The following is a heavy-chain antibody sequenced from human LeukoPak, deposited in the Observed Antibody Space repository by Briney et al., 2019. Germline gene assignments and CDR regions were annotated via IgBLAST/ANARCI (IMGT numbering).Heavy chain of an antibody. CDR3: AKGCKGFPLGLRFDS. CDR1: GGSISSNNW. Sequence: PSGTLSLTCAVSGGSISSNNWWSWVRQPPGKGLEWIGEIYHSGSTDYNPSLESRVTISVDKSKNQSSLKLSYVTAADTAVYYCAKGCKGFPLGLRFDSWGQGTLVSVSS. D-gene: IGHD2-21*01. J-gene: IGHJ4*02. V-gene: IGHV4-4*02. CDR2: IYHSGST.